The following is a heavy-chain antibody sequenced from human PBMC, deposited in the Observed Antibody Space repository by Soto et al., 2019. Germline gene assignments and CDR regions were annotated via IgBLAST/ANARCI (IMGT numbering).Heavy chain of an antibody. CDR2: IIPIFGTA. CDR1: GGTFSSYA. CDR3: ATSRGSGYYDSSGYYYIDRCPGY. D-gene: IGHD3-22*01. Sequence: VASVKVSCKASGGTFSSYAISWVRQAPGQGLEWMGGIIPIFGTANYAQKFQGRVTITADESTSTAYMELSSLRPEDTAVYYCATSRGSGYYDSSGYYYIDRCPGYWGQGTLVTVPS. J-gene: IGHJ4*02. V-gene: IGHV1-69*13.